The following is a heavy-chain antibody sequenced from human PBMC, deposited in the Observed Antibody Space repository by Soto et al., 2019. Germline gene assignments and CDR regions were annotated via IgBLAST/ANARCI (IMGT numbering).Heavy chain of an antibody. CDR2: ISYDGSNK. J-gene: IGHJ6*02. CDR3: AKGGTRSHYYYYYGMDV. Sequence: GGSLRLSCAASGFTFSSYGMHWVRQAPGKGLEWVAVISYDGSNKYYADSVKGRFTISRDNSKNTLYLQMNSLRAEDTAVYYCAKGGTRSHYYYYYGMDVWGQGTTVTVSS. D-gene: IGHD4-17*01. V-gene: IGHV3-30*18. CDR1: GFTFSSYG.